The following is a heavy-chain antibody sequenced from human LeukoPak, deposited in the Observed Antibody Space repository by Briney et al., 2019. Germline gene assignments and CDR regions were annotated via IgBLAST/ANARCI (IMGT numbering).Heavy chain of an antibody. CDR2: IYYSGST. D-gene: IGHD6-19*01. CDR3: ASHACRVAVPGTGWIYP. CDR1: GGSISSSSYY. V-gene: IGHV4-39*01. Sequence: SETLSLTCTVSGGSISSSSYYSGWIRQPPGKGLEWIGSIYYSGSTYYNPSLKSRVTISVDTSKNQFSLKLSSVTAADTAVYYCASHACRVAVPGTGWIYPWGQGTLVTVSS. J-gene: IGHJ5*02.